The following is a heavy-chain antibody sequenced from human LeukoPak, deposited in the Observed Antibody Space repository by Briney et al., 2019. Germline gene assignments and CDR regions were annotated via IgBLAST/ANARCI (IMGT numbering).Heavy chain of an antibody. CDR2: IYYSGST. CDR3: AAIRYYYYYMDV. D-gene: IGHD2-2*01. Sequence: WIGSIYYSGSTYYNPSLKSRVTISVDTSKNQFSLKLSSVTAADTAVYYSAAIRYYYYYMDVWGKGTTVTVSS. J-gene: IGHJ6*03. V-gene: IGHV4-39*01.